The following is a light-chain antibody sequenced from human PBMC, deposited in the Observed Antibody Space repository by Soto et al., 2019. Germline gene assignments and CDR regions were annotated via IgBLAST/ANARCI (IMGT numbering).Light chain of an antibody. V-gene: IGLV1-47*01. CDR1: TSNIGSNY. Sequence: QSVLTQPPSASGTPGQRVTISCSGSTSNIGSNYVYWYQQLPGTAPKLPIYRSTQRPSGVPDRFSGSKSGTSASLAISGLRSEDEADYYCATWDDSLSTWVFGGGTKLTVL. CDR2: RST. CDR3: ATWDDSLSTWV. J-gene: IGLJ3*02.